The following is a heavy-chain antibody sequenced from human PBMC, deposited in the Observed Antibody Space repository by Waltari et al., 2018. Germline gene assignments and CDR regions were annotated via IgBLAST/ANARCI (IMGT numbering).Heavy chain of an antibody. J-gene: IGHJ3*02. CDR3: ARAPRGYSYGNAFDI. V-gene: IGHV4-59*01. CDR1: GGSISSYY. Sequence: QVQLQESGPGLVKPSETLSLTCTVSGGSISSYYWSWIRQPPGKGLEWIGYIYYSESTNYNPSLKRRVTISVDTSKNQFSLKLSSVTAADTAVYYCARAPRGYSYGNAFDIWGQGTMVTVSS. CDR2: IYYSEST. D-gene: IGHD5-18*01.